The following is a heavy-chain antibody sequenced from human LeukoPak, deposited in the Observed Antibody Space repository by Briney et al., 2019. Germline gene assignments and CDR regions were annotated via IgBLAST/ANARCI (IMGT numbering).Heavy chain of an antibody. Sequence: ASVKVSCKASGYTFTSYGISWVRQARGQGLEWMGWISAYNGNTNYAQKLQGRVTMTTDTSTSTAYMELRSLRSDDTAVYYCARGDITMNHNYFDYWGQGTLVTVSS. D-gene: IGHD3-22*01. CDR1: GYTFTSYG. J-gene: IGHJ4*02. CDR2: ISAYNGNT. CDR3: ARGDITMNHNYFDY. V-gene: IGHV1-18*01.